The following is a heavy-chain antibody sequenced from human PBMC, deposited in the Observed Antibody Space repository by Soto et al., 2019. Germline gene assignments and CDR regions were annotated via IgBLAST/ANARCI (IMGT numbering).Heavy chain of an antibody. CDR1: GGTFSSYA. J-gene: IGHJ4*02. CDR2: IIPIFGTA. D-gene: IGHD3-10*01. CDR3: ARELVVRGVIMDY. Sequence: QVQLVQSGAEVKKPGYSVKVSCKASGGTFSSYAISWVRQSPGQGLEWMGGIIPIFGTANYAQKFQGRVKITADESTSTAYMELSSLRAEDTAVYYCARELVVRGVIMDYWGQGTLVTVSS. V-gene: IGHV1-69*01.